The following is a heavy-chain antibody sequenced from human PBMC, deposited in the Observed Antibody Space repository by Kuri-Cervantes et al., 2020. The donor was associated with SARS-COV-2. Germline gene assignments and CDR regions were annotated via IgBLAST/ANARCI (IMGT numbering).Heavy chain of an antibody. D-gene: IGHD3-9*01. V-gene: IGHV4-39*01. J-gene: IGHJ4*02. CDR1: GGSISSSSYY. CDR3: AGHVYYDILIGYYNTRGGFDY. CDR2: IYYSGST. Sequence: SETLSLTCTVSGGSISSSSYYWGWIRQPPGKGLEWIGSIYYSGSTYYNPSLKSRVTISVDTSKNQFSLKLSSVTAADTAVYYCAGHVYYDILIGYYNTRGGFDYWGQGTLVTVSS.